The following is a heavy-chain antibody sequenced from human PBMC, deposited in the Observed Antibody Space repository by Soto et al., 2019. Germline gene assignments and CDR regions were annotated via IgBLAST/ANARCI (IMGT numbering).Heavy chain of an antibody. J-gene: IGHJ4*02. CDR3: ARHQAGSGNANFDF. Sequence: GESLKISCQAFEYSFSIFWISWVRQLPGKGLEWMGRIDPSNSYVAYSPSFQGQVTISVDRSARIAFLHRSSLKASDSATYYCARHQAGSGNANFDFWGQGSQVTVSS. V-gene: IGHV5-10-1*04. CDR2: IDPSNSYV. CDR1: EYSFSIFW. D-gene: IGHD3-10*01.